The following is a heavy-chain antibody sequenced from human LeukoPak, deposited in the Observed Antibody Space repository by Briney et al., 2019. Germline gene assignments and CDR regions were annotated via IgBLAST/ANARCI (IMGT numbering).Heavy chain of an antibody. CDR2: ISGSGGST. Sequence: PGGSLRLSCAASGFTFSSYAMSWVRQAPGKGLEWVSAISGSGGSTYYADSVKGRFTISRDNSKNTLYLQMNSLRAEDTAVYYCATVTWIQLWFWDYWGQGTLVTVSS. D-gene: IGHD5-18*01. CDR1: GFTFSSYA. V-gene: IGHV3-23*01. J-gene: IGHJ4*02. CDR3: ATVTWIQLWFWDY.